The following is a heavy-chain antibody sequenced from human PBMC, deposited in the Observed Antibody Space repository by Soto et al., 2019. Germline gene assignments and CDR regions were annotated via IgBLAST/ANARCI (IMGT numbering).Heavy chain of an antibody. D-gene: IGHD2-15*01. CDR1: GFTFSSYA. CDR3: ARSLGGCSGGSCYPRYYYYYGMDV. CDR2: ISYDGSNK. J-gene: IGHJ6*02. Sequence: GGSLRLSCAVSGFTFSSYAMHWVRQAPGKGLEWVAVISYDGSNKYYADSVKGRFTISRDNSKNTLYLQMNSLRAEDTAVYYCARSLGGCSGGSCYPRYYYYYGMDVWGQGTTVTVSS. V-gene: IGHV3-30-3*01.